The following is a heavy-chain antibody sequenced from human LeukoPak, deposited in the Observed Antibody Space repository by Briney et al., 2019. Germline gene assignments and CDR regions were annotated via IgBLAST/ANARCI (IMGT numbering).Heavy chain of an antibody. CDR2: IWYDGSNK. V-gene: IGHV3-33*01. CDR1: GFTFSSYG. CDR3: ASDEGLDPYYFDY. Sequence: PGRSLRLSCAASGFTFSSYGMHWVRQAPGKGLEWVAVIWYDGSNKYYADSVKGRFTISRDNSKNTLYLQMNSLRAEDTAVYYCASDEGLDPYYFDYWGQGTLVTVSS. J-gene: IGHJ4*02. D-gene: IGHD3/OR15-3a*01.